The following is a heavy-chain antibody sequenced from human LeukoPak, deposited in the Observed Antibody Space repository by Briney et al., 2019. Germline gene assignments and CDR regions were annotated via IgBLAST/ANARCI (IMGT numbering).Heavy chain of an antibody. D-gene: IGHD2-21*02. J-gene: IGHJ3*02. CDR3: ARVPGRAPTATGDAFDI. CDR1: GYSFTSYW. CDR2: IYPGDSDT. Sequence: GESLKISCKGSGYSFTSYWIGWVRQMPGKGLEWMGIIYPGDSDTRYSPSFQGQVTISADKSTTTAYLQWSSLKASDTAIYYCARVPGRAPTATGDAFDIWGQGTMVTVSS. V-gene: IGHV5-51*01.